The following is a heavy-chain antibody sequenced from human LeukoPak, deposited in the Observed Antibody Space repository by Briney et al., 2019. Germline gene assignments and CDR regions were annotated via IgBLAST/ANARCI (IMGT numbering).Heavy chain of an antibody. CDR2: IYYSGST. V-gene: IGHV4-39*07. J-gene: IGHJ4*02. D-gene: IGHD2-15*01. Sequence: PSETLSLTCTVSGGSISSSSYYWGWIRQPPGKGLEWIGSIYYSGSTYYNPSLKSRVTISVDTSKNQFSLKLSSVTAADTAVYYCARDCRGDHTTNDYWGQGTLVTVSS. CDR1: GGSISSSSYY. CDR3: ARDCRGDHTTNDY.